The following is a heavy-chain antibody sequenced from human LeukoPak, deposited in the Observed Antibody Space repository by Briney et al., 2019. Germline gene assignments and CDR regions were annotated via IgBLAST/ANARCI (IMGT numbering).Heavy chain of an antibody. V-gene: IGHV4-59*05. Sequence: SETLSLTCTVSGGSISSYYWSWIRQPPGKGLEWIGSIYYSGSTYYNPSLKSRVTISVDTSKNQFSLKLSSVTAADTAVYYCARHGHDLYGFLHPFDYWGQGTLVTVSS. D-gene: IGHD3-16*01. CDR1: GGSISSYY. CDR3: ARHGHDLYGFLHPFDY. CDR2: IYYSGST. J-gene: IGHJ4*02.